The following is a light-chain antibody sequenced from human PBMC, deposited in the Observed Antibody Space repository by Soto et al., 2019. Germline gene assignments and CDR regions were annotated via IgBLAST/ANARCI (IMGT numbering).Light chain of an antibody. CDR1: QGISSW. CDR2: AAS. CDR3: QQSYGTPIT. V-gene: IGKV1-12*01. Sequence: DIHMTQSPSSVSASVGDRVTITCRASQGISSWLAWYQQKPGKAPKLLIYAASSLQSEVPSRFSGSGSGTDFTLTITSLQPEDFATYYCQQSYGTPITFGQGTRLEIK. J-gene: IGKJ5*01.